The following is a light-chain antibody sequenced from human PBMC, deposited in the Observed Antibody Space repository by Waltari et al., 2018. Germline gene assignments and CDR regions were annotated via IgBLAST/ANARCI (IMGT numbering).Light chain of an antibody. V-gene: IGKV3-11*01. CDR2: DAS. CDR1: QSVSTY. J-gene: IGKJ5*01. Sequence: EIVLTQSPATLSLSPGERATLSCRASQSVSTYLAWNQHKPGQAPRLLIYDASNRATGIPARFSGSGSGTDFTLTISSLEPDDFAVYYCQQRTNWPITFGQGTRLEIK. CDR3: QQRTNWPIT.